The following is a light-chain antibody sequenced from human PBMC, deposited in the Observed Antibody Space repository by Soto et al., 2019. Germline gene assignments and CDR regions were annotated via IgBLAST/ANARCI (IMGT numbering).Light chain of an antibody. V-gene: IGLV2-8*01. Sequence: QSALTQPPSASGSPGQSVTISCTGTSSDVGGYNYVSWYQQHPGIAPKLIIYEVSKRPSGVPNRFSGSKSGNTASLTVSGLQAEDEASYYCSSFAGNNDVVFGGGTKVTVL. J-gene: IGLJ2*01. CDR1: SSDVGGYNY. CDR2: EVS. CDR3: SSFAGNNDVV.